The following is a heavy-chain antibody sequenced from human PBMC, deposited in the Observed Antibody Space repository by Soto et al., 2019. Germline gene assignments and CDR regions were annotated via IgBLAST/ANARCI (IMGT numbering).Heavy chain of an antibody. CDR1: GYTFTSYG. Sequence: VASVKVSCKASGYTFTSYGIGWVRQAPGQGLEWMGWISAYNGNTNYAQKLQGRVTMTTDTSTSTAYMELRSLRSDDTAVYYCARDPLPDYYDSSGYYDEYFDYWGQGTLVTVSS. V-gene: IGHV1-18*01. CDR3: ARDPLPDYYDSSGYYDEYFDY. CDR2: ISAYNGNT. D-gene: IGHD3-22*01. J-gene: IGHJ4*02.